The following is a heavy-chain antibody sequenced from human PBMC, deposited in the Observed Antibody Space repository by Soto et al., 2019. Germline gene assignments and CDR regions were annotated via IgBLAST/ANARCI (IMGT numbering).Heavy chain of an antibody. CDR1: GFTFSSYA. J-gene: IGHJ4*02. Sequence: GGSLRLSCAASGFTFSSYAMHWVRQAPGKGLEWVAVISYDGSNKYYADSVKGRFTIPRDNSKNTLYLQMNSLRAEDTAVYYCARDGRQVGASPIDYWGQGTLVTVSS. CDR3: ARDGRQVGASPIDY. V-gene: IGHV3-30-3*01. CDR2: ISYDGSNK. D-gene: IGHD1-26*01.